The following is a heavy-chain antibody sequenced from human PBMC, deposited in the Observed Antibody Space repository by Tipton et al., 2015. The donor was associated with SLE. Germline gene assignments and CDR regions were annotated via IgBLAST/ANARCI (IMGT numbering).Heavy chain of an antibody. D-gene: IGHD4-17*01. Sequence: TLSLTCTVSGGSISSGGYYWSWIRQHPGKGLEWIMYIYYSGSTYYNPSLKSRVTISVDTSKNQFSLKLTSVTAADTAVYYCAGGKTYGDYFDYWGQGTLVTVPS. V-gene: IGHV4-31*03. CDR1: GGSISSGGYY. CDR3: AGGKTYGDYFDY. J-gene: IGHJ4*02. CDR2: IYYSGST.